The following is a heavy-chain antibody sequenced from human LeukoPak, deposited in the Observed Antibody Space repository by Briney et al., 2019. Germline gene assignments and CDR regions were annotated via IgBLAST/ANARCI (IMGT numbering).Heavy chain of an antibody. Sequence: AGGSLRLSCAASGLNLDDYAMHWVRQAPGKGLEWVSSISSSSSYIYYADSVKGRFTISRDNAKNSLYLQMNSLRAEDTAVYYCARDMVRGVIMSYYYYYYMDVWGKGTTVTVSS. CDR1: GLNLDDYA. J-gene: IGHJ6*03. D-gene: IGHD3-10*01. CDR3: ARDMVRGVIMSYYYYYYMDV. CDR2: ISSSSSYI. V-gene: IGHV3-21*01.